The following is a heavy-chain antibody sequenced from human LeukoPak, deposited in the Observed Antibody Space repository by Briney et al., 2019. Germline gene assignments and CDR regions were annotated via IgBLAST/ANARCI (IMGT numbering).Heavy chain of an antibody. V-gene: IGHV1-69*13. CDR2: VIPIFGTA. J-gene: IGHJ4*02. CDR1: GDTFSSYA. D-gene: IGHD3-22*01. CDR3: ASSKDYYDSSGFARTLDY. Sequence: ASVKVSCKASGDTFSSYAISWVRQAPGQPLEWMGGVIPIFGTANYAQKFQGRVTITADESTSTGYLEMSSLRSEDTAVYYCASSKDYYDSSGFARTLDYWGQGTLVTVSS.